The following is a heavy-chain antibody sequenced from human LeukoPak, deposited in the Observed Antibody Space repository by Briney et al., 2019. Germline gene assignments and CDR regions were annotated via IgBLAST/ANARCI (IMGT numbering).Heavy chain of an antibody. J-gene: IGHJ4*02. V-gene: IGHV3-48*02. CDR2: ISGSSSTI. CDR3: ARDLAWGDALIDY. D-gene: IGHD7-27*01. CDR1: GFTFSDYA. Sequence: GGSLRLSCAASGFTFSDYALHWVRQAPGKGLEWVSYISGSSSTIYYADSVKGRFTISRDNAKNSLYLQMNSLRDEDTAVYYCARDLAWGDALIDYWGQGTLVTVSS.